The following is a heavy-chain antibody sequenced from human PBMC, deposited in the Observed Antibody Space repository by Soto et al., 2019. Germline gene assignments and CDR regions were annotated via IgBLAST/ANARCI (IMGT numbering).Heavy chain of an antibody. D-gene: IGHD4-17*01. J-gene: IGHJ4*02. CDR2: IYYSGST. CDR3: SSGDYVFLDY. V-gene: IGHV4-30-4*01. CDR1: GGSLNSGDYY. Sequence: QVQLQESGPGLVKPSQTLSLTCTVSGGSLNSGDYYWSWIRQPPGKGLEWIGYIYYSGSTYYNPSRESRVTTSVDTSKNQLSLKLSSVTAADTAVYSCSSGDYVFLDYWGQGTLVTVSS.